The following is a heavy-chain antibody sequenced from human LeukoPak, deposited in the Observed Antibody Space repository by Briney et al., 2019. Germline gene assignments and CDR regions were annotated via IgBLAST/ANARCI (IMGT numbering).Heavy chain of an antibody. Sequence: PGGSLRLSXAASGFTFSDYFMTWIRQAPGKGLEWVSYISGSGSNKYYADSVKGRFTISRDNAKSSLYLQMNSLRVEDTAVYYCATSQSSVAGIVGDWGQGTLVTVPS. CDR2: ISGSGSNK. D-gene: IGHD6-19*01. CDR1: GFTFSDYF. J-gene: IGHJ4*02. CDR3: ATSQSSVAGIVGD. V-gene: IGHV3-11*04.